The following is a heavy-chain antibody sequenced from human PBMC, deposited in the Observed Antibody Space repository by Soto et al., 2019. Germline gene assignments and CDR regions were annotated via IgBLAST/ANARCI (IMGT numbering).Heavy chain of an antibody. CDR1: GGSVSSGSYY. V-gene: IGHV4-61*01. Sequence: QVQLQESGPGLVKPSETLSLTCTVSGGSVSSGSYYWGWIRQPPGKGLEWIGYIYHSGSTNYNPSLKSRVTISVDTSKNQFSLSLNSVTAADTAVYYCARLSAAWFDPWCQGTLVTVAS. CDR3: ARLSAAWFDP. J-gene: IGHJ5*02. CDR2: IYHSGST. D-gene: IGHD6-19*01.